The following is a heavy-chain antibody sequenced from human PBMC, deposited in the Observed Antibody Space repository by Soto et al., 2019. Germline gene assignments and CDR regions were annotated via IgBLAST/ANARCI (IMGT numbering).Heavy chain of an antibody. CDR3: AKAPTYYDFWSGYYGASRENDY. CDR2: ISGSGGST. V-gene: IGHV3-23*01. Sequence: PGESLKISCAASGFTFSSYAMSWVRQAPGKGLEWVSAISGSGGSTYYADSVKGRFTISRDNSKNTLYLQMNSLRAEDTAVYYCAKAPTYYDFWSGYYGASRENDYWGQGTLVTVSS. D-gene: IGHD3-3*01. J-gene: IGHJ4*02. CDR1: GFTFSSYA.